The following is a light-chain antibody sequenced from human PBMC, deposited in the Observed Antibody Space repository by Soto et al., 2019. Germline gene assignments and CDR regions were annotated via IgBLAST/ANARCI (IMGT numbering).Light chain of an antibody. CDR2: AAS. CDR3: QQSDTFPAT. J-gene: IGKJ4*01. V-gene: IGKV1D-12*01. Sequence: DIQMTQSPSSVSASVGDRVTITCRASQDIRSWLAWYQQRPGKAPKLLISAASSLQSAVPSRFSGSGSGTDFPLTISSLQPDDFATYYCQQSDTFPATFGGGTKVEIK. CDR1: QDIRSW.